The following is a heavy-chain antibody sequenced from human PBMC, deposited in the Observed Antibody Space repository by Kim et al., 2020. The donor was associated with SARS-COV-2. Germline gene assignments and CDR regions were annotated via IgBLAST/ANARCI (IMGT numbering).Heavy chain of an antibody. CDR3: ARKSDDMNAASDI. J-gene: IGHJ3*02. CDR2: IIVDGSKT. Sequence: GGSLRLSCEASGFTLSSNWMHWVRQAPGKGLLWVSHIIVDGSKTRYADPVKGRFTISRDNAKNTVYLQMNSLRAEDTAVYYCARKSDDMNAASDIWGQWTMVTVSS. CDR1: GFTLSSNW. V-gene: IGHV3-74*01. D-gene: IGHD3-22*01.